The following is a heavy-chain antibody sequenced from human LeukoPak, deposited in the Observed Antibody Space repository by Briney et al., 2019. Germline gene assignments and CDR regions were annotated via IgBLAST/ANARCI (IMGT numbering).Heavy chain of an antibody. V-gene: IGHV1-8*03. CDR3: AREYDRDGPSSDAFDI. D-gene: IGHD5-24*01. Sequence: ASVKVSCKASGYTFTSYDINWVRQATGQGLEWMGWMNPNSGNTGYAQKFQGRVTITRNTSISTAYMELSSLRSEDTAVYYCAREYDRDGPSSDAFDIWGQGTMVTVSS. J-gene: IGHJ3*02. CDR1: GYTFTSYD. CDR2: MNPNSGNT.